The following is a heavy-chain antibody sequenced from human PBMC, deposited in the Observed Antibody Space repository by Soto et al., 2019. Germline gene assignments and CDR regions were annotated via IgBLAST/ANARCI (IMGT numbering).Heavy chain of an antibody. CDR2: LYTRGTT. CDR3: AKGGTYSFDS. CDR1: GASISNFY. J-gene: IGHJ4*02. Sequence: TLSLTCSVSGASISNFYWSWIRQSAGKGLEWIGRLYTRGTTDYNPSLKSRVTMSIDTSKNRVSLSLTSVTAADTAVYYCAKGGTYSFDSWGQGIVVTVSS. D-gene: IGHD3-16*01. V-gene: IGHV4-4*07.